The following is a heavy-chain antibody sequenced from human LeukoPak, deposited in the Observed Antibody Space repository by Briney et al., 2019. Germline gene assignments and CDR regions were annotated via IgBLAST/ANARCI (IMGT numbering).Heavy chain of an antibody. J-gene: IGHJ4*02. D-gene: IGHD3-22*01. Sequence: SETLSLTCTVSGGSISSYYWSWIRQPPGKGLEWIGYIYYSGSTYYNPSLKSRVTISVDTSKNQFSLQLSSVTAAATAVYYCARERADYYDSSGYYHYDYWGQGTLVTVSS. CDR2: IYYSGST. V-gene: IGHV4-59*12. CDR1: GGSISSYY. CDR3: ARERADYYDSSGYYHYDY.